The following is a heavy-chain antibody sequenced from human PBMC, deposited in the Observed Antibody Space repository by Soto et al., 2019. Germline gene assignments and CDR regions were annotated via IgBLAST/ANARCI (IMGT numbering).Heavy chain of an antibody. CDR1: GFPYPNAW. CDR2: INSKYDGGTT. D-gene: IGHD3-22*01. CDR3: TSYSNCTMIEVHFNY. J-gene: IGHJ4*01. Sequence: GGYLRLSCVASGFPYPNAWLNWVRPAPGTGLEWVGRINSKYDGGTTDFAAHVKGRFAILREDSQNMVELQVTSLQIEQTAVDFCTSYSNCTMIEVHFNYWGHGTLVTVSS. V-gene: IGHV3-15*07.